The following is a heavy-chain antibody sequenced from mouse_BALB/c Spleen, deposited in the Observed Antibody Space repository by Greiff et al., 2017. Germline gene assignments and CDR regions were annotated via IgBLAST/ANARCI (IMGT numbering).Heavy chain of an antibody. Sequence: VQLQQSGAELARPGASVKLSCKASGYTFTSYWMQWVKQRPGQGLEWIGAIYPGDGDTRYTQKFKGKATLTADKSSSTAYMQLSSLASEDSAVYYCARGSLSTMIFAYWGQGTLVTVSA. CDR3: ARGSLSTMIFAY. J-gene: IGHJ3*01. V-gene: IGHV1-87*01. CDR1: GYTFTSYW. D-gene: IGHD2-4*01. CDR2: IYPGDGDT.